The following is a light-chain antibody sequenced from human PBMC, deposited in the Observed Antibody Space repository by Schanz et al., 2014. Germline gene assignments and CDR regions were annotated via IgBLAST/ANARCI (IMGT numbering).Light chain of an antibody. CDR3: QQYGSSALT. CDR2: GAS. J-gene: IGKJ4*01. Sequence: EIVMTQSPATLSLSPGERVTLSCRASQSIRSGLAWYQQVPGQAPRVLFYGASNRASGIPDRFSGSGSGTDFTLSISRLDPEDFAVYYCQQYGSSALTFGGGTKVEIK. V-gene: IGKV3-20*01. CDR1: QSIRSG.